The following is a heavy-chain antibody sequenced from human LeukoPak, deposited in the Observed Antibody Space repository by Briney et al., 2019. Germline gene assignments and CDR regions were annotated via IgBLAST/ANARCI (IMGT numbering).Heavy chain of an antibody. D-gene: IGHD3-22*01. CDR3: AKRGVVIRVILVGFHKEAYYFDS. CDR2: ISGSGGST. CDR1: GITLSNYG. Sequence: GGSLSLSCAVSGITLSNYGMTWFRKAPGKGLEWVAGISGSGGSTNYADSVKGRFTISRDNAKNTLFLQMKSLRVEDTAVYFCAKRGVVIRVILVGFHKEAYYFDSWGQGALVTVSS. J-gene: IGHJ4*02. V-gene: IGHV3-23*01.